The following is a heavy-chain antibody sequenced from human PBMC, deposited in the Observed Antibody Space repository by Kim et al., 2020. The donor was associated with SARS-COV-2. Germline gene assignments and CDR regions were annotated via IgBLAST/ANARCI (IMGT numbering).Heavy chain of an antibody. D-gene: IGHD5-12*01. CDR1: GGSISSSNW. CDR3: ARDISGYDSEGMDV. J-gene: IGHJ6*02. CDR2: IYHSGST. V-gene: IGHV4-4*02. Sequence: SETLSLTCAVSGGSISSSNWWSWVRQPPGKGLEWIGEIYHSGSTNYNPSLKGRATISVDKSKNQFSLKLSSVTAADTAVYYCARDISGYDSEGMDVWGQGTTVTVSS.